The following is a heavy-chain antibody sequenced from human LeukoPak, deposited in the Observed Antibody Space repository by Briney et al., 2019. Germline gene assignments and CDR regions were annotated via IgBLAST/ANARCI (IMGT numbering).Heavy chain of an antibody. CDR2: ISSSSSTI. CDR1: GFTFSIYS. CDR3: ARDMGGYYYYYGTDV. Sequence: GGSLRLSCAAYGFTFSIYSMNWVRQAPGKGLEWVSYISSSSSTIYYADSVKGRFTISRDNAKNSLYLQMNSLRAEDTAVYYCARDMGGYYYYYGTDVWGQGTTVTVSS. D-gene: IGHD3-10*01. J-gene: IGHJ6*02. V-gene: IGHV3-48*01.